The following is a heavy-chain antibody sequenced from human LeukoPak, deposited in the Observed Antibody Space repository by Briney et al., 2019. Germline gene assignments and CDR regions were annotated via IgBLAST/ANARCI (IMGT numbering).Heavy chain of an antibody. CDR3: ARDGGYCSSASCLGVDY. CDR2: IYHSGST. D-gene: IGHD2-2*01. J-gene: IGHJ4*02. Sequence: KPAETLSLTCTVSGYSISSGYYWGWIRQPPGKGLEWIGSIYHSGSTYYNPSLKSRVTISVDTSKKQFSLELSSVTAADTAVYYCARDGGYCSSASCLGVDYWGQGTLVTVSS. CDR1: GYSISSGYY. V-gene: IGHV4-38-2*02.